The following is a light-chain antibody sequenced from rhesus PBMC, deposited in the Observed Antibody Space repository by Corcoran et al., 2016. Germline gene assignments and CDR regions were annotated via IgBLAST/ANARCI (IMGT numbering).Light chain of an antibody. V-gene: IGKV1-22*01. Sequence: DIQMTQSPSSLSASVGDTVTITCRASQSISSWLAWYQQKPGKAPKFLIYKASPLQSGAPSRFSGSGSGTVFTLTISSLQSEDFATYYCRPYSSGPFTFGPGTKLDI. CDR1: QSISSW. CDR2: KAS. J-gene: IGKJ3*01. CDR3: RPYSSGPFT.